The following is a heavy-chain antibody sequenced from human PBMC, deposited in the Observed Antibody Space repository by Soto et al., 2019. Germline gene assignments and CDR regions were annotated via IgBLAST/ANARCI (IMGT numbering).Heavy chain of an antibody. V-gene: IGHV3-23*01. CDR2: ISGSGGST. J-gene: IGHJ6*03. CDR3: ARASITMVRGVTYYYYYMDV. Sequence: HPGGSLRLSCAASGFTFSSYAMSWVRQAPGKGLEWVSAISGSGGSTYYADSVKGRFTISRDNSKNTLYLQMNSLRAEDTAVYYCARASITMVRGVTYYYYYMDVWGKGTTVTVSS. D-gene: IGHD3-10*01. CDR1: GFTFSSYA.